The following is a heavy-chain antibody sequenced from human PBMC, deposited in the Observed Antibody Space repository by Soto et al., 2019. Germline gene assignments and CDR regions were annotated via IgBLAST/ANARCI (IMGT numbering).Heavy chain of an antibody. CDR3: AITYNWNYVPYYYYGMDV. CDR1: GGTFSSDA. Sequence: SVKVSCKASGGTFSSDAISWVRQAPGQGLEWMGGIIPIFGTANYAQKFQGRVTITADESTSIAYMELSSLRSEDTAVYYCAITYNWNYVPYYYYGMDVWGQGTTVTVSS. D-gene: IGHD1-7*01. CDR2: IIPIFGTA. J-gene: IGHJ6*02. V-gene: IGHV1-69*13.